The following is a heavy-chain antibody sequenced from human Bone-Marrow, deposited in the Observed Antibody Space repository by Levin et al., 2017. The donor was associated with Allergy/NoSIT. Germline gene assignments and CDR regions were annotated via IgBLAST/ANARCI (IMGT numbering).Heavy chain of an antibody. J-gene: IGHJ3*02. V-gene: IGHV3-30*18. CDR3: AKDLTHYYDSSGYYRDGFDI. CDR1: GFTFSSYG. D-gene: IGHD3-22*01. CDR2: ISYDGTNK. Sequence: GESLKISCAASGFTFSSYGMHWVRQAPGKGLEWVAVISYDGTNKYYADSVKGRFTISRDNSKNTLYLQMNSLRAEDTAVYYCAKDLTHYYDSSGYYRDGFDIWGQGTMVTVSS.